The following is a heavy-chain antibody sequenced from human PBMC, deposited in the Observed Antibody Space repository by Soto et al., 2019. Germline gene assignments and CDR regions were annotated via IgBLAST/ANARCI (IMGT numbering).Heavy chain of an antibody. V-gene: IGHV3-30*18. J-gene: IGHJ6*02. Sequence: GGSLRLSCAVTGFTFNTYGMHWVRQAPGKGLEWVAVVSYDGGKKNYVDSVKGRFTISRDNSKNTLYLQMNSLRAEDTAVYYCAKDIFTDILTGYNYGMDVWGQGTTVTVS. D-gene: IGHD3-9*01. CDR2: VSYDGGKK. CDR1: GFTFNTYG. CDR3: AKDIFTDILTGYNYGMDV.